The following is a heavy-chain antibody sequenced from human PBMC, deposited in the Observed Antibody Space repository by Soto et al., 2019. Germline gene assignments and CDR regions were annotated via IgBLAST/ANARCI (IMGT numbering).Heavy chain of an antibody. CDR2: IIPIFGTA. CDR3: ARGVKYGAYSRWFDP. J-gene: IGHJ5*02. CDR1: GGTFSSYA. Sequence: GASVKVSCTASGGTFSSYAISWVRQAPGQGLEWMGGIIPIFGTANYAQKFQGRVTITADESTSTAYMELRSLRSEDTAVYFCARGVKYGAYSRWFDPWGQGTLVTVSS. V-gene: IGHV1-69*13. D-gene: IGHD4-17*01.